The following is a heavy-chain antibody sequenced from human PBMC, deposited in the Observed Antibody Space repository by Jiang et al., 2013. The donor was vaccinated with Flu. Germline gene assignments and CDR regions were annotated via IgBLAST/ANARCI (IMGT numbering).Heavy chain of an antibody. V-gene: IGHV1-2*06. J-gene: IGHJ4*02. CDR2: INPNSGGT. CDR3: ARHYCSSTSCYFDY. CDR1: GYIFTGYY. Sequence: CGAEVKKPGASVKVSCKASGYIFTGYYMHWVRQAPGQGLEWMGRINPNSGGTNYAQKFQDRVTMTRDTSISTGYMELSSLRSDDTAVYYCARHYCSSTSCYFDYWGQGTLVTVSS. D-gene: IGHD2-2*01.